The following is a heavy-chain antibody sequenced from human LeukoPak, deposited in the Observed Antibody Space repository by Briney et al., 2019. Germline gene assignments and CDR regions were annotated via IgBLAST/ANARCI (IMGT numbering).Heavy chain of an antibody. CDR3: ARVLLWFGEMDGMDV. CDR2: INSDGSST. V-gene: IGHV3-74*01. J-gene: IGHJ6*02. CDR1: GFTSSAYW. D-gene: IGHD3-10*01. Sequence: PGGSLRLSCAASGFTSSAYWMHWVRQAPGKGLVWVSRINSDGSSTSYADSVKGRFTISRDNAKNTLYLQMNSLRAEDTAVYYCARVLLWFGEMDGMDVWGQGAKFTVSS.